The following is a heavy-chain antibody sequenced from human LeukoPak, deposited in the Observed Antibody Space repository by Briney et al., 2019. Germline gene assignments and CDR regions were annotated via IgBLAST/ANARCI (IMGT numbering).Heavy chain of an antibody. Sequence: GGSLRLSCAASGFTFSSYGMHWVRQAPGKGLEWVAVIWYDGSNKYYADSVKGRFTISRDNSKNTLYLQMNSLRAEDTAVYYCARKRSSNNWFDPWGQGTLVTVSS. CDR3: ARKRSSNNWFDP. CDR1: GFTFSSYG. V-gene: IGHV3-33*01. J-gene: IGHJ5*02. CDR2: IWYDGSNK. D-gene: IGHD6-13*01.